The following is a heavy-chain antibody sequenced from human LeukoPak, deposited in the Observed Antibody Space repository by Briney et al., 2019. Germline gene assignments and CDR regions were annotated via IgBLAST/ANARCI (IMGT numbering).Heavy chain of an antibody. V-gene: IGHV3-23*01. D-gene: IGHD5-24*01. CDR3: AKWLRVATTYFDY. CDR2: ISRSGDRT. J-gene: IGHJ4*02. CDR1: GFTFSDYY. Sequence: PGGSLRLSCAASGFTFSDYYMSWIRQAPGKGLEWVSAISRSGDRTYYADSVRGRFTISRDNSKNTLYLQMNSLGAEDTAVYYCAKWLRVATTYFDYWGQGTLVTVSS.